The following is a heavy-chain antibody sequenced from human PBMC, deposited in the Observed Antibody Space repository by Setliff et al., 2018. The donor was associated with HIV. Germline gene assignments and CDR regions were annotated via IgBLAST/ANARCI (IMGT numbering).Heavy chain of an antibody. V-gene: IGHV4-59*01. D-gene: IGHD1-20*01. Sequence: PSETLSLTCTVSGGSISSYYWSWIRQPPGKGLEWIGYIYYSGSTNYNPSLKSRVTISVDTSKNQFSLKLSSVTAADTAVYYCARGHMSITYYYYYYMDVWGKGTTVTVSS. CDR1: GGSISSYY. CDR3: ARGHMSITYYYYYYMDV. J-gene: IGHJ6*03. CDR2: IYYSGST.